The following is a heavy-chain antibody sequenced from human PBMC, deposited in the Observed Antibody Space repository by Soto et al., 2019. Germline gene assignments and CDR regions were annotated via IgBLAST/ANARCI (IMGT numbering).Heavy chain of an antibody. D-gene: IGHD6-13*01. CDR3: AKDSSSSEGYYGMDV. Sequence: GGSLRLSCAASGFTFDDYTMHWVRQAPGKGLEWVSLISWDGGSTYYADSVKGRFTISRDNSKNSLYLQMNSLRTEDTALYYCAKDSSSSEGYYGMDVWGQGTTVTVSS. CDR1: GFTFDDYT. CDR2: ISWDGGST. J-gene: IGHJ6*02. V-gene: IGHV3-43*01.